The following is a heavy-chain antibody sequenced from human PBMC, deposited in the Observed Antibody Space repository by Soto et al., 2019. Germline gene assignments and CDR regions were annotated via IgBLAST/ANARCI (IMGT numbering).Heavy chain of an antibody. D-gene: IGHD2-15*01. Sequence: ALRLSCAASGFTFDDYAMHWVRQAPGKGLEWVSGISWNSGSIGYADSVKGRFTISRDNAKNSLYLQMNSLRAEDTALHYCAKDASSSGGIFYCSCYRYIHVSDTGPTGTVS. CDR1: GFTFDDYA. J-gene: IGHJ6*03. CDR3: AKDASSSGGIFYCSCYRYIHV. V-gene: IGHV3-9*01. CDR2: ISWNSGSI.